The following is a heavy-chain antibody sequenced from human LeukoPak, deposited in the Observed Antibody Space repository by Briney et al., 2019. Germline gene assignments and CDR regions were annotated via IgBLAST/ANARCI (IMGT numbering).Heavy chain of an antibody. CDR1: GDSIGSSGYY. V-gene: IGHV4-39*01. J-gene: IGHJ4*02. D-gene: IGHD3-10*01. CDR3: ARFRGVVSSSLLDF. CDR2: IHFSGTT. Sequence: SETLSLTCTVSGDSIGSSGYYWGWIRQPPGKGLEWIGIIHFSGTTYYNPSLKSRVTISVDTSKNQFSLRLPSVTAADTAVYYCARFRGVVSSSLLDFWGQGTLVTVSS.